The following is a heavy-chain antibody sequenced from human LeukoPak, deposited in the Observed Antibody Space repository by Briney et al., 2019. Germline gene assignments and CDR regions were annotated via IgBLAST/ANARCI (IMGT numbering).Heavy chain of an antibody. CDR2: ISYSGST. V-gene: IGHV4-61*01. CDR1: GGSVSSGSYY. J-gene: IGHJ3*02. Sequence: SETLSLTCTVSGGSVSSGSYYWTWIRQPPGKGLEWIGYISYSGSTNFNPSLKSRVTISVDTSKNQFSLNPSSVTAADTAVYYCARRGTGGRSFDIWGQGTMVTVSS. CDR3: ARRGTGGRSFDI. D-gene: IGHD2-8*02.